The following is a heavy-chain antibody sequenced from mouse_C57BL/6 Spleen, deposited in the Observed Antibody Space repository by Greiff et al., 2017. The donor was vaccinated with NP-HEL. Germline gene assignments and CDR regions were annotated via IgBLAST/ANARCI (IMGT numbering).Heavy chain of an antibody. Sequence: EVKVVESGEGLVKPGGSLKLSCAASGFTFSSYAMSWVRQTPEKRLEWVAYISSGGDYIYYADTVKGRFTISRDNARNTLYLQMSSLKSEDTAMYYCTRDYSNSSYYFDYWGQGTTLTVSS. CDR2: ISSGGDYI. D-gene: IGHD2-5*01. CDR3: TRDYSNSSYYFDY. J-gene: IGHJ2*01. V-gene: IGHV5-9-1*02. CDR1: GFTFSSYA.